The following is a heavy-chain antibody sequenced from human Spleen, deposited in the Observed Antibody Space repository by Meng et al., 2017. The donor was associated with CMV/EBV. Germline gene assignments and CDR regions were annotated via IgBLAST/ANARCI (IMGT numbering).Heavy chain of an antibody. V-gene: IGHV1-18*01. J-gene: IGHJ6*02. CDR2: ISAYNGNT. D-gene: IGHD3/OR15-3a*01. Sequence: ASVKVSCKASGYTFNNFGINWLRQAPGQGLEWMGWISAYNGNTNYAQKFQDRVTMTTDTSTSTAYMELRSLRYDDTAVYYCARGYCSHTGCYKGAYYDFWNAYSYYFYGMDVWGQGTTVTVSS. CDR1: GYTFNNFG. CDR3: ARGYCSHTGCYKGAYYDFWNAYSYYFYGMDV.